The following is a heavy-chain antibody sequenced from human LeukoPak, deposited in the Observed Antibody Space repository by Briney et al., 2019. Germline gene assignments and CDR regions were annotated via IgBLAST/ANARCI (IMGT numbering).Heavy chain of an antibody. CDR3: ARDDQGYDYVWGSYRNDAFDI. CDR2: IYYSGST. Sequence: SETLSLTCTVSGCSISSYYWSWIRQPPGKELEWIGYIYYSGSTNYNPSLKSRVTISVDTSKNQFSLKLSSVIAADTAVYYCARDDQGYDYVWGSYRNDAFDIWGQGTMVTVSS. V-gene: IGHV4-59*12. D-gene: IGHD3-16*02. J-gene: IGHJ3*02. CDR1: GCSISSYY.